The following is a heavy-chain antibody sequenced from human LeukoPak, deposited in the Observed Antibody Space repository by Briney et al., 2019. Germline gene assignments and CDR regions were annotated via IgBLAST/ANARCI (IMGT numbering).Heavy chain of an antibody. CDR2: IKEDGSQK. CDR1: GLTFSDYY. V-gene: IGHV3-7*01. J-gene: IGHJ4*02. Sequence: GGSLRLSCAASGLTFSDYYMSWIRQAPGKGLEWVANIKEDGSQKHYVDSVKGRFTTSRDNAKNSLYLQMNSLRAEDTAVYYCAKGGLDYWGQGTLATVSS. CDR3: AKGGLDY.